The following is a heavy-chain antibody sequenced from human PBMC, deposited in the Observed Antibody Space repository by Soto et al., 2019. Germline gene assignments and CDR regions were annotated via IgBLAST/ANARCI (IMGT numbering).Heavy chain of an antibody. CDR2: IYDSGST. CDR3: ARDRALFESTGLYFDY. J-gene: IGHJ4*02. Sequence: SETLSLTCTVSGASINPYYWSWIRQPPGEGLEWIGYIYDSGSTNYNPSLKSRVSISMDTSKNQFSLKLTSVTAADTAVYYCARDRALFESTGLYFDYWGQGTLVTVSS. CDR1: GASINPYY. V-gene: IGHV4-59*01. D-gene: IGHD2-8*02.